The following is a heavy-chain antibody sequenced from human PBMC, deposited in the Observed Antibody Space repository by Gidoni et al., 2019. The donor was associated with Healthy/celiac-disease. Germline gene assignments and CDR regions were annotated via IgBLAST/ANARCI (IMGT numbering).Heavy chain of an antibody. Sequence: QVQLVESGGGVVQPGRSLRLSCAASGFTFSSYGMHWVRQAPDKGLEWVAVIWYDGSNKYYGDSVKGRFTISRDNSKNTLYLQMNSLRVEDTAVYYCAGDGSTRSSTDWFDPWGQGTLVTVSS. V-gene: IGHV3-33*01. J-gene: IGHJ5*02. CDR1: GFTFSSYG. CDR2: IWYDGSNK. D-gene: IGHD2-2*01. CDR3: AGDGSTRSSTDWFDP.